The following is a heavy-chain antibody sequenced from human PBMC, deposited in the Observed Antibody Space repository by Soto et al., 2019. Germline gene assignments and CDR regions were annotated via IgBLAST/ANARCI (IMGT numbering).Heavy chain of an antibody. CDR3: ARDQVAVAGDAFDI. CDR1: GFTFSDYY. CDR2: ISSSGSTI. D-gene: IGHD6-19*01. Sequence: PSGTLRLSCAASGFTFSDYYMSWIRQAPGKGLEWVSYISSSGSTIYYADSVKGRFTTSRDNAKNSLYLQMNSLRAEDTAVYYCARDQVAVAGDAFDIWGQGTMVTVSS. J-gene: IGHJ3*02. V-gene: IGHV3-11*01.